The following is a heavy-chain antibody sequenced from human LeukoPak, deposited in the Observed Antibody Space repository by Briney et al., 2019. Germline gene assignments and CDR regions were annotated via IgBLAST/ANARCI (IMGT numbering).Heavy chain of an antibody. J-gene: IGHJ4*02. V-gene: IGHV1-2*06. CDR3: VRGYSYGFYFDY. CDR1: GYSFTGYY. Sequence: ASVKVSCKTSGYSFTGYYIHWVRQAPGQGLECMGRINPNSGGPNYGQKFQGTVTMTRDTSISTAYLELSNLRSDDTAAYYCVRGYSYGFYFDYWGQGSLVTVSS. CDR2: INPNSGGP. D-gene: IGHD5-18*01.